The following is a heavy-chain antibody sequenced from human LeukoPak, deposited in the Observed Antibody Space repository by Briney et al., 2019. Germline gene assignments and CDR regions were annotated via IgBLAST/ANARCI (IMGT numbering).Heavy chain of an antibody. D-gene: IGHD1-26*01. CDR3: ARAPAYYYYFDQ. CDR1: GFTVSSNY. J-gene: IGHJ4*02. CDR2: IYTGGNT. V-gene: IGHV3-53*01. Sequence: PGGSLRLSCAASGFTVSSNYMIWVRQAPGKGLEWVSVIYTGGNTDYADSVKGRLTFSRDNSKNTLYLQMNSLRAEDTAVYYCARAPAYYYYFDQWGQGTLVTVSS.